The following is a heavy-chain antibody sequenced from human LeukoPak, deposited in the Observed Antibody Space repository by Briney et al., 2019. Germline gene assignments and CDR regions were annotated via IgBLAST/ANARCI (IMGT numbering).Heavy chain of an antibody. CDR1: GYTFTGYY. D-gene: IGHD5-12*01. J-gene: IGHJ4*02. Sequence: GASVKVSCKASGYTFTGYYIHWVRQAPGQGLEWMAWINPVSGDSYSAPKFQGRVTMTRDTSISTASMEVSWLTPDDTAVYYCATGVATAFTYWGQGTLVTVSS. CDR3: ATGVATAFTY. CDR2: INPVSGDS. V-gene: IGHV1-2*02.